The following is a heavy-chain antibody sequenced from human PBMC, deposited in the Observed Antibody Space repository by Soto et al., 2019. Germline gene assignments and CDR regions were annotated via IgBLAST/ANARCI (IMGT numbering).Heavy chain of an antibody. J-gene: IGHJ6*02. Sequence: SLTCTVSGGSISTKDFLWSWIRQSPGKGLEWIGYIYYSGGTYYNPSLKSRVSFSVDTSKNQFSLKLTSVTVADTALYYCARAAIACGSGSCYNHYYYALDVWGRGTTVTVSS. CDR3: ARAAIACGSGSCYNHYYYALDV. CDR2: IYYSGGT. CDR1: GGSISTKDFL. D-gene: IGHD2-2*02. V-gene: IGHV4-30-4*01.